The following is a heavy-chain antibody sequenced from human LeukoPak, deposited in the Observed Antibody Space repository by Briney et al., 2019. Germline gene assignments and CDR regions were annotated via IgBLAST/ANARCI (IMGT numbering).Heavy chain of an antibody. CDR1: GFTFTNYW. D-gene: IGHD3-22*01. CDR2: IKQDRSEK. CDR3: ASFTYYYDSSGYY. Sequence: GGSLRLSCAASGFTFTNYWMSWVRQAPGKGLELVANIKQDRSEKYYVDSVKGRFTISRDNAKNSLYLQMNSLRAEDTAVYYCASFTYYYDSSGYYWGQGTLVTVSS. J-gene: IGHJ4*02. V-gene: IGHV3-7*01.